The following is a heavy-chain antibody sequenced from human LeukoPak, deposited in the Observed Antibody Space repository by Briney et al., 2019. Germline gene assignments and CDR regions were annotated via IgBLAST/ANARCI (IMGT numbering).Heavy chain of an antibody. J-gene: IGHJ4*02. Sequence: SETLSLTCGVYGGSFTSYYWNWIRQPPGKGLEWIGEINHSRNTNYNPSLKSRVSVSIDTSKNQFSLKLSSVTAADTAVYYCASRYCTNGVCTHEYWGRGTLVIVSS. V-gene: IGHV4-34*01. CDR1: GGSFTSYY. CDR2: INHSRNT. D-gene: IGHD2-8*01. CDR3: ASRYCTNGVCTHEY.